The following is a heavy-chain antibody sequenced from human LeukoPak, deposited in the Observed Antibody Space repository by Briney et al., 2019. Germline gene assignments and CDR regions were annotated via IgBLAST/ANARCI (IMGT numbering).Heavy chain of an antibody. J-gene: IGHJ4*02. V-gene: IGHV1-3*01. Sequence: ASVKVSCKASGYTFTSYAMHWVRQAPGQRLEWMGWINAGNGNTKYSQKFQGRVTITRDTSASTAYMELSSLRSEDTAVYYCARDRWFGELLSYYFDYWGQGTLVTVSS. D-gene: IGHD3-10*01. CDR2: INAGNGNT. CDR1: GYTFTSYA. CDR3: ARDRWFGELLSYYFDY.